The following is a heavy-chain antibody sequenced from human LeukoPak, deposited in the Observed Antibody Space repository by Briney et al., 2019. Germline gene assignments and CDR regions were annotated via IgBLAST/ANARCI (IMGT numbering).Heavy chain of an antibody. V-gene: IGHV1-69*05. CDR2: IIPIFGTA. D-gene: IGHD5-24*01. Sequence: SVKVSCKASGGTFSSYAISWVRQAPGQGLEWMGGIIPIFGTANYAQKFQGRVTITTDESTSTAYMELSSLRSEDAAVYYCAGGIDGYNLVDYWGQGTLVTVSS. CDR1: GGTFSSYA. J-gene: IGHJ4*02. CDR3: AGGIDGYNLVDY.